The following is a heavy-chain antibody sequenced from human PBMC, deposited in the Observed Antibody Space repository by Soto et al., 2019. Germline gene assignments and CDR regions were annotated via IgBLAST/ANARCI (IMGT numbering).Heavy chain of an antibody. Sequence: GGSLRLSCAASGFTVSSNYMSWVRQAPGKGLEWVSVIYSGGTTYYADSVQGRFTISRDNSKNTVYLRMSSLRVEDTAIYYCAREMGTPAVDANTHCEALDIWGLGTMVTV. J-gene: IGHJ3*02. V-gene: IGHV3-53*01. CDR2: IYSGGTT. CDR3: AREMGTPAVDANTHCEALDI. CDR1: GFTVSSNY. D-gene: IGHD2-15*01.